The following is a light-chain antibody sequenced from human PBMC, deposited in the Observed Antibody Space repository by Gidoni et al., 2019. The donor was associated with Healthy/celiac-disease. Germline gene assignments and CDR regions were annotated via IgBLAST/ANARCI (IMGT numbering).Light chain of an antibody. V-gene: IGKV1-5*01. CDR1: QSISSW. J-gene: IGKJ2*01. Sequence: IQTTQPPSTLSASVGDRVTITCRASQSISSWLAWYQQKPGKAPKLLIYDASSLERGVPSRFSGSGSGTEFTLTISSLQPDDFATYYCQQYNSYSYTCGQGTKLEIK. CDR2: DAS. CDR3: QQYNSYSYT.